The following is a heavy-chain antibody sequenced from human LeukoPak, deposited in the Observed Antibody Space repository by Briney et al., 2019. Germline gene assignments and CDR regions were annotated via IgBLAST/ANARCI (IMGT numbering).Heavy chain of an antibody. Sequence: PGGSLRLSCAASGFTFSSYAMSWVRQAPGKGLEWVSAISGSGGSTYYAGSVRGRFTISRDNAKNSLYLQMSSLRAEDTAVYYCTRDPTQYLRYGYFDYWGQGTLVTVSS. D-gene: IGHD4-11*01. CDR2: ISGSGGST. J-gene: IGHJ4*02. V-gene: IGHV3-23*01. CDR3: TRDPTQYLRYGYFDY. CDR1: GFTFSSYA.